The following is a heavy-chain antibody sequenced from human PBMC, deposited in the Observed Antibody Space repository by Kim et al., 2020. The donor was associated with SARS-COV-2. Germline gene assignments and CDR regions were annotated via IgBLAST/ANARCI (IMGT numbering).Heavy chain of an antibody. J-gene: IGHJ5*02. D-gene: IGHD3-10*01. CDR3: ARGLYYRGVEWFDP. Sequence: SETLSLTCAVYGGSFSGYYWSWIRQPPGKGLEWIGEINHSGSTNYNPSLKSRVTISVDTSKNQSSLKLSSVTAADTAVYYCARGLYYRGVEWFDPWGQGTLVTVSS. V-gene: IGHV4-34*01. CDR1: GGSFSGYY. CDR2: INHSGST.